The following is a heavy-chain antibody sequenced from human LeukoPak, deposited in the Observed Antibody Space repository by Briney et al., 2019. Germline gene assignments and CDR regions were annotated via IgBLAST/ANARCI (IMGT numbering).Heavy chain of an antibody. V-gene: IGHV1-18*01. CDR2: ISAYNGNT. CDR1: GYTFTSYG. Sequence: ASVKVSCKASGYTFTSYGISWVRQAPGQGLEWMGWISAYNGNTNYAQKLQGRVTKTTDTSTSTAYMELRSLRSDDTAVYYCARVRYYYDSSPPGLDYWGQGTLVTVSS. J-gene: IGHJ4*02. D-gene: IGHD3-22*01. CDR3: ARVRYYYDSSPPGLDY.